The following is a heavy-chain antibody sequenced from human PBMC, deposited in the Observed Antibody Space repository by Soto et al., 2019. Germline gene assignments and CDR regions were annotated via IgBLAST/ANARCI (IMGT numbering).Heavy chain of an antibody. J-gene: IGHJ6*02. D-gene: IGHD2-8*01. CDR3: ARQARYCTNGVCSAYGMDV. Sequence: QVQLVQSGAEVKKPGASVKVSCKASGYTFTSYYMHWVRQAPGQGLEWMGIINPSGGSTSYAQKFQGRVTMTRDTSTSTVYMELSSLRSEHTAVYYCARQARYCTNGVCSAYGMDVWGQGTTVTVSS. CDR1: GYTFTSYY. CDR2: INPSGGST. V-gene: IGHV1-46*01.